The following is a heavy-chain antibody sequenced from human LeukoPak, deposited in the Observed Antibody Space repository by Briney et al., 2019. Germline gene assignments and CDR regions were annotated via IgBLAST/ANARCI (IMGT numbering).Heavy chain of an antibody. J-gene: IGHJ4*02. Sequence: ASVKVSCKASGYTFTSYGISWVRQAPGQGLEWMGIINPSGGSTSYAQKFQGRVTMTRDTSTSTVYMELSSLRSEDTAVYYCAKSYLWFGELSHFDYWGQGTLVTVSS. D-gene: IGHD3-10*01. V-gene: IGHV1-46*01. CDR1: GYTFTSYG. CDR2: INPSGGST. CDR3: AKSYLWFGELSHFDY.